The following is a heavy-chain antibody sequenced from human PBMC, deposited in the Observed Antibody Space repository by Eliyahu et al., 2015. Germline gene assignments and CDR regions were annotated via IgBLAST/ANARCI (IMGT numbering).Heavy chain of an antibody. J-gene: IGHJ5*02. CDR1: GYSISSGYY. Sequence: QVQLQESGPGQVKPSETLSLTCGVSGYSISSGYYWGWIRQPPGKGLECIGYVYHTGTTFYNLSLKSRVTISVVTSKNQFSLKLRSVTAADTAVYYCVRVGIRDGWFDPWGQGTLVTVSS. CDR3: VRVGIRDGWFDP. CDR2: VYHTGTT. D-gene: IGHD2-21*01. V-gene: IGHV4-38-2*01.